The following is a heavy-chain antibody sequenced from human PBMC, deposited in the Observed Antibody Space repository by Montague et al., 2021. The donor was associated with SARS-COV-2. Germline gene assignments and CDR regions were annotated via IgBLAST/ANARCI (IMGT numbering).Heavy chain of an antibody. J-gene: IGHJ4*02. V-gene: IGHV4-59*08. CDR1: GGSISSFY. D-gene: IGHD2-15*01. CDR2: ISDSGST. CDR3: ARHYSATLPAVY. Sequence: SETLSLTCTVSGGSISSFYWSWFRQPPGKGLEWIGYISDSGSTNYNPSLTSRVTMSVDTSKNQFSLKVSSVTAADTAVYYCARHYSATLPAVYWGQGTLVTVPS.